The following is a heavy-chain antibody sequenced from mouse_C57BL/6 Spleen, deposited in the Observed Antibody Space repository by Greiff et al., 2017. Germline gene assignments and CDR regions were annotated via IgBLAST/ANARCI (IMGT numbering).Heavy chain of an antibody. V-gene: IGHV5-17*01. CDR3: ARPSKGAMDY. D-gene: IGHD2-5*01. CDR1: GFTFSDYG. Sequence: EVKLMESGGGLVKPGGSLQLSCAASGFTFSDYGMHWVRQAPEKRLEVVAYISSGSSTLYYADTVKGRFTNSRDNAKNTLFLQMTSLRSEDTAMYYCARPSKGAMDYWGQGTSVTVSS. CDR2: ISSGSSTL. J-gene: IGHJ4*01.